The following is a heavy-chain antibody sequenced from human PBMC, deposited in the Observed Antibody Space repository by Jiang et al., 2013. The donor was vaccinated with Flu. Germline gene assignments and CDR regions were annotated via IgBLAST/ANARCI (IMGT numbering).Heavy chain of an antibody. CDR2: IFNTGSV. Sequence: GPGLVKPSETLSLTCTVSGASISSGSYYWSWIRQHPGKGLEWIGYIFNTGSVYYNASLQSRVTMSIDTSKNQFSLNLHSVTAADTAVYFCARGARHGRGVSRRPGFDPWGQGTLVTVSS. J-gene: IGHJ5*02. CDR3: ARGARHGRGVSRRPGFDP. D-gene: IGHD2-8*01. CDR1: GASISSGSYY. V-gene: IGHV4-31*03.